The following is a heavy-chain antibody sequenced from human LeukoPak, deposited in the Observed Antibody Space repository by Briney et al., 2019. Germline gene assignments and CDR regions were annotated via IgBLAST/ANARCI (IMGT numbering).Heavy chain of an antibody. CDR3: ARGSITMIVVVVGAFDI. V-gene: IGHV4-59*01. Sequence: SETLSLTCTVSGGSISYYYWSWIRQPPGKGLEWIGYIYYSGSTNYNPSLKSRVTISVDTSKNQFSLKLSSVTAADTAVYYCARGSITMIVVVVGAFDIWGQGTMVTVSS. CDR1: GGSISYYY. CDR2: IYYSGST. D-gene: IGHD3-22*01. J-gene: IGHJ3*02.